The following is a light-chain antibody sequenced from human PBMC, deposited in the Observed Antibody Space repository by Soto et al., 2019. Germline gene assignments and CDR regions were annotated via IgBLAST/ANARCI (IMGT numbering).Light chain of an antibody. CDR3: CSYAGSSSHEV. V-gene: IGLV2-23*02. Sequence: QSALTQPASVSGSPGQSITISCTGTSSDVGSYNLVSWYQQHPGKAPKLMIYEVSKRPSGVSNRFSGSKSGNTASLTISGLQAEDEADFYCCSYAGSSSHEVFGGGTQLTVL. J-gene: IGLJ2*01. CDR2: EVS. CDR1: SSDVGSYNL.